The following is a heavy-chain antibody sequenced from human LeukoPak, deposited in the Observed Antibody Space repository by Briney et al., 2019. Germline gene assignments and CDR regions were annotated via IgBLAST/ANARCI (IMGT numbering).Heavy chain of an antibody. CDR2: INPNTGDI. CDR3: ARDVSSVATAAPGHWGVDV. Sequence: ASVKVSCKTSGYTFTGYCIHWVRQAPGQGLEWLGWINPNTGDINYAQKFQGRVTTTRDTSISTAYMELSSLRSDDTAVYYCARDVSSVATAAPGHWGVDVWGQGTTVTVSS. J-gene: IGHJ6*02. D-gene: IGHD6-13*01. V-gene: IGHV1-2*02. CDR1: GYTFTGYC.